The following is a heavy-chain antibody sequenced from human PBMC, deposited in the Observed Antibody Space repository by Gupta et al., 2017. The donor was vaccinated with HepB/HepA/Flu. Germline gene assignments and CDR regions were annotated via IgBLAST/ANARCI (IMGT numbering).Heavy chain of an antibody. CDR2: IYYSGST. CDR1: GGSINNYY. J-gene: IGHJ5*02. CDR3: ARDRYINTFGWFDP. V-gene: IGHV4-59*01. Sequence: QVQLQESGPGLVKSSETLSLTCTVSGGSINNYYWSWIRQPPGKGLEWIGYIYYSGSTNYNPSLKSRVTISVDTSKNQFSLKLSSVTAADSAVYYCARDRYINTFGWFDPWGQGTLVTVSS. D-gene: IGHD1-1*01.